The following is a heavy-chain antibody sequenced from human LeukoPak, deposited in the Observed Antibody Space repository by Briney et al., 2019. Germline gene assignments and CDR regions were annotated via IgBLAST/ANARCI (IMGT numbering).Heavy chain of an antibody. Sequence: TGGSLRLSCAASGFTFDDYGMSWVRQAPGKGLEWVSGISGSGGSTFYADSVKGRFTISRDNAKNTLYLQMNSLRAEDTAVYYCARDKGFGELSHWGQGTLVTVSS. CDR3: ARDKGFGELSH. D-gene: IGHD3-10*01. J-gene: IGHJ4*02. V-gene: IGHV3-20*04. CDR2: ISGSGGST. CDR1: GFTFDDYG.